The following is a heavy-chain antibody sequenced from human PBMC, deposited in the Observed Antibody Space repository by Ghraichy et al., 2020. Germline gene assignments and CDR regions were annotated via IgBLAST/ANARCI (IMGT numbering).Heavy chain of an antibody. CDR1: GFTFSSYA. V-gene: IGHV3-21*01. Sequence: GGSLRLSCAASGFTFSSYAMNWVRQAPGKGLEWVSSISTRSTYKNYAASVKGRFTVSRDNAKNLLFLQMDSLRADDTAVYYCARDVGFDNSAGGLDVWGHGTWVIVSS. J-gene: IGHJ6*02. CDR2: ISTRSTYK. D-gene: IGHD4-23*01. CDR3: ARDVGFDNSAGGLDV.